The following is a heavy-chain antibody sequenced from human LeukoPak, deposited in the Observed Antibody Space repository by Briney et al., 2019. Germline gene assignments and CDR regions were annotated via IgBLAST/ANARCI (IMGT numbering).Heavy chain of an antibody. J-gene: IGHJ4*02. CDR3: AKDRRGYNYGYEADY. V-gene: IGHV3-74*01. D-gene: IGHD5-18*01. CDR2: INSDGINT. Sequence: PGGSLRLSCAASGFTFSNYWMHWVRQAPGKGLVWVSRINSDGINTSYADSVKGRFTISRDNAKNTLNLQMNSLRAEDTAVYYCAKDRRGYNYGYEADYWGQGTLVTVSS. CDR1: GFTFSNYW.